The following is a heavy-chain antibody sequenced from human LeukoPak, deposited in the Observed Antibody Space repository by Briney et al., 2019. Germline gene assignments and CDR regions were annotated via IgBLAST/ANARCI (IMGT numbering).Heavy chain of an antibody. V-gene: IGHV3-7*01. D-gene: IGHD4-17*01. J-gene: IGHJ6*02. CDR2: IQQDGNEK. CDR3: TRGHYGDLNGMDV. CDR1: EFSFSSYW. Sequence: QTGGSLRLSCAASEFSFSSYWMSWVRQAPGKGLEWVANIQQDGNEKHYVDSVKGRFIISRDNAKNSVFLQMNSLRVEDTAVYYCTRGHYGDLNGMDVWGQGTTVTVSS.